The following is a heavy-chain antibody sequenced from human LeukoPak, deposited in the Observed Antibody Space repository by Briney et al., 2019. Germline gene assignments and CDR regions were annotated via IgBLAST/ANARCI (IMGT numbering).Heavy chain of an antibody. CDR2: ISWNSGSI. J-gene: IGHJ4*02. V-gene: IGHV3-9*01. CDR3: AKGGKFGYDSSGYYC. CDR1: GFTFDDYA. Sequence: GGSLRLSCAASGFTFDDYAMHWVWQAPGKGLEWVSGISWNSGSIGYADSVKGRFTISRDNAKNSLYLQMNSLRAEDTALYYCAKGGKFGYDSSGYYCWGQGTLVTVSS. D-gene: IGHD3-22*01.